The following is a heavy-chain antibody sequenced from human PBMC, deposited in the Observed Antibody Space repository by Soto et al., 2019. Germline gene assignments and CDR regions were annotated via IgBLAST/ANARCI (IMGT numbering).Heavy chain of an antibody. CDR3: AKERMEQYQLLPFFDY. CDR1: GFTFSSYG. CDR2: ISFDGSNK. J-gene: IGHJ4*02. D-gene: IGHD2-2*01. Sequence: GGSLRLSCAASGFTFSSYGMHWLRQAPGKGLEWVAVISFDGSNKYYADSVKGRFTISRDNSRNTLYLQMNSLGAEDTAVYYCAKERMEQYQLLPFFDYWGQGTVVTVSS. V-gene: IGHV3-30*18.